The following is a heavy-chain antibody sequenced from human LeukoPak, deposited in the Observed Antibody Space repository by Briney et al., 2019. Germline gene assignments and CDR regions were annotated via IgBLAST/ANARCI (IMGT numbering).Heavy chain of an antibody. CDR1: GYSFTSYW. Sequence: GESLKIPCKGSGYSFTSYWISWVRQMPGKGLEWMGRIDPSDSYTNYIPSFQGHVTITADKSISTAYLHLCSLKASGTAMYYGARWGNAVIDYWGQGALVTVSS. J-gene: IGHJ4*02. CDR3: ARWGNAVIDY. CDR2: IDPSDSYT. D-gene: IGHD3-16*01. V-gene: IGHV5-10-1*01.